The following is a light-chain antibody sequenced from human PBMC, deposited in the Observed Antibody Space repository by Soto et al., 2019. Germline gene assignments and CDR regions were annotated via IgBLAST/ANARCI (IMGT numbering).Light chain of an antibody. CDR2: QMS. V-gene: IGKV1-5*03. CDR3: QQDKTLCS. J-gene: IGKJ1*01. Sequence: DIKMTQSPSTVSVTVGDRVTLACRASQSVTTSLAWYQQKPGQAPQLLIFQMSTLANGVPSLCSGSGAGTEFTLAISSLQADDFASYCWQQDKTLCSFGQGTKVDI. CDR1: QSVTTS.